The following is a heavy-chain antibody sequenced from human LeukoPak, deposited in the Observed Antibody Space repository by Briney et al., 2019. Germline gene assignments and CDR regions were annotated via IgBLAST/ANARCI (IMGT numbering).Heavy chain of an antibody. J-gene: IGHJ4*02. CDR1: GGSISSYY. D-gene: IGHD2-2*01. V-gene: IGHV4-59*01. CDR2: IYYSGST. Sequence: PSETLSLTCTVSGGSISSYYWSWIRQPPGKGLEWIGYIYYSGSTNYNPSLKSRVTISVDTSKNQFSLKLSSVTAADTAVYYCATSLVRGHIDYWGQGTLVTVSS. CDR3: ATSLVRGHIDY.